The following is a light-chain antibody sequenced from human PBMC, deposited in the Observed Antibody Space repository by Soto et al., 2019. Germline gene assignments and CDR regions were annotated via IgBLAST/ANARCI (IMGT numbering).Light chain of an antibody. J-gene: IGKJ2*01. CDR1: QCVSSTY. CDR2: GAS. Sequence: EIVLTQSPGTLSLSPGERATLSCRASQCVSSTYIAWYQQNPGQAPRLLIYGASSRATGIPDRFSGSGSGTDFTLTISRLEPEDCAVYFCQQYGRSPPFTFGQGTKVEIK. CDR3: QQYGRSPPFT. V-gene: IGKV3-20*01.